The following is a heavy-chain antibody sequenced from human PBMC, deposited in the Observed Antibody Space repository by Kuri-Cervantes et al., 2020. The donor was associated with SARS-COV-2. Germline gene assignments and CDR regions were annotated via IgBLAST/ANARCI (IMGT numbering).Heavy chain of an antibody. CDR1: GFTFSSCA. Sequence: GSLRLSCAASGFTFSSCAMHWVRLAPGKGLEWEAFISYDGSNEYYADSVRGRFTISRDNSNNTLYLQVNSLRAEDTALYYCAKDRVGVLDSWGQGTQVTVSS. J-gene: IGHJ5*01. CDR2: ISYDGSNE. V-gene: IGHV3-30*01. D-gene: IGHD2-21*01. CDR3: AKDRVGVLDS.